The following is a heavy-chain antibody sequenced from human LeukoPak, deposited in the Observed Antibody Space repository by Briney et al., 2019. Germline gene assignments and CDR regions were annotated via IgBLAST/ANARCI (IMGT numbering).Heavy chain of an antibody. CDR1: GFTFSSYA. V-gene: IGHV3-48*02. CDR3: ARDPPTSSLDFDY. CDR2: ISSSSSTI. Sequence: GGSLRLSCAASGFTFSSYAMSWVRHAPGKGLEWVSYISSSSSTIHYVDSVKGRFTISRDNSKNSLYLQMNSLRDEDTAVYYCARDPPTSSLDFDYWGQGTLVTVSS. J-gene: IGHJ4*02.